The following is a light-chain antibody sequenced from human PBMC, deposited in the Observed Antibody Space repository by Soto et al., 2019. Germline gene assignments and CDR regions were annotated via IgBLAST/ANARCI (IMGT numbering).Light chain of an antibody. CDR3: QQYNNWPGT. V-gene: IGKV3-15*01. CDR2: GAS. CDR1: QSISGT. J-gene: IGKJ1*01. Sequence: MTQSPSTLSVSPGARATLSCRASQSISGTLAWYQQKPGKAPRLLIYGASTRATSFPARFSGSGSGTDFTLTISSLQSEDFAVYYCQQYNNWPGTFGQGTKVDIK.